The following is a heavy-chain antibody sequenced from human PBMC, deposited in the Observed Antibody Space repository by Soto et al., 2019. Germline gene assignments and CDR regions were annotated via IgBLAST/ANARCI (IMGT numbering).Heavy chain of an antibody. D-gene: IGHD1-1*01. Sequence: GSLRLSCAASGFTFSSYAMSWVRQAPGKGLEWVSAISGSGGSTYYADSVKGRFTISRDNSKNTLYLQMNSLRAEDTAVYYCAKDPPNWNDGIPPRLRNWFDPWGQGTLVTVSS. J-gene: IGHJ5*02. CDR1: GFTFSSYA. V-gene: IGHV3-23*01. CDR2: ISGSGGST. CDR3: AKDPPNWNDGIPPRLRNWFDP.